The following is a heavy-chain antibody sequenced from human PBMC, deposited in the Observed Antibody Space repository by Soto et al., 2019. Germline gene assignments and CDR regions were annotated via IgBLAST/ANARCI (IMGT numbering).Heavy chain of an antibody. D-gene: IGHD6-19*01. V-gene: IGHV3-74*01. Sequence: GGSLRLCCAASGFTFSSYWMHWVRQAPGKGLVWVSRINSDGSSTSYADSVKGRFTISRDNAKNTLYLQMNSLRAEDTAVYYCARDSYSSGWYQAPDYWGQGTLVTVSS. CDR3: ARDSYSSGWYQAPDY. CDR2: INSDGSST. J-gene: IGHJ4*02. CDR1: GFTFSSYW.